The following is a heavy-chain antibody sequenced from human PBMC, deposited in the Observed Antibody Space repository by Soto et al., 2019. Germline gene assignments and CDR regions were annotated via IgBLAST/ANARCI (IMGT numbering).Heavy chain of an antibody. D-gene: IGHD5-18*01. CDR3: VRGDDDSHDGHGYQGQH. CDR1: GFTFRTYG. J-gene: IGHJ1*01. V-gene: IGHV3-74*01. CDR2: IKSDGSGT. Sequence: EVQLLESGGGLVQLGGSLRLSCEASGFTFRTYGMHWVRQAPGKGLVWVSRIKSDGSGTYYADSVEGRFTISRDNTHNTLYLQMTSQRAKDTAVYYCVRGDDDSHDGHGYQGQHWGQGTLVTVSS.